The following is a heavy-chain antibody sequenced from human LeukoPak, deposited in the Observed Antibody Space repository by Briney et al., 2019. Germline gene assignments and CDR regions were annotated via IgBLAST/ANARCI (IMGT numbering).Heavy chain of an antibody. Sequence: GGSLRLSCLASGFTFSSFWMHWVRQTPGKGLVWVSRIKTDGSSTDYADSVKSRFTISRDNARNTLYLQMDSLRVEDTAVYYCVRETRIGSSGTQGWFDPWGQGTLVTVSS. CDR2: IKTDGSST. J-gene: IGHJ5*02. V-gene: IGHV3-74*01. CDR1: GFTFSSFW. D-gene: IGHD1-1*01. CDR3: VRETRIGSSGTQGWFDP.